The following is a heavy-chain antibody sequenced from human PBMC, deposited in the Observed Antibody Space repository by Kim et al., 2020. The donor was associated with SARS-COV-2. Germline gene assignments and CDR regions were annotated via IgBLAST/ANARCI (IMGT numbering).Heavy chain of an antibody. CDR3: ARQWIQHILKYYYYGMDV. Sequence: GGSLRLSCAASGFTFSSYGMHWVRQAPGKGLEWVAVIWYDGSNKYYADSVKGRFTISRDNSKNTLYLQMNSLRAEDTAVYYCARQWIQHILKYYYYGMDVWGQGTTVTVSS. J-gene: IGHJ6*02. CDR2: IWYDGSNK. CDR1: GFTFSSYG. D-gene: IGHD5-18*01. V-gene: IGHV3-33*01.